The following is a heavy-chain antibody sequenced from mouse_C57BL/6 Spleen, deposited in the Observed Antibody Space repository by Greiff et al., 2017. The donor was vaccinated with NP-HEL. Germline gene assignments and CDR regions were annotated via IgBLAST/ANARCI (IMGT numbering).Heavy chain of an antibody. V-gene: IGHV1-59*01. CDR2: IDPSDSYT. Sequence: VQLQQSGAELVRPGTSVKLSCKASGYTFTSYWMHWVKQRPGQGLEWIGVIDPSDSYTNYNQKFKGKATLTVDISSSTAYMQLSSLTSEDSAVYYCARDYSNPYAMDYWGQGTPVTVSS. CDR3: ARDYSNPYAMDY. D-gene: IGHD2-5*01. CDR1: GYTFTSYW. J-gene: IGHJ4*01.